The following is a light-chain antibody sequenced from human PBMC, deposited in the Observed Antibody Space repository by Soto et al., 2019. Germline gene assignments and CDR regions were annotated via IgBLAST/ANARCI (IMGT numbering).Light chain of an antibody. Sequence: DIQMTQSPSSLSASVGDRVTITCRASQSIASYLTWYQQKPGKAPKILIYAASNLQSGVPSRFSGSGSGTDFTLTIRSLQPEDFATYYCQQSYTSPWTFGQ. CDR1: QSIASY. CDR3: QQSYTSPWT. V-gene: IGKV1-39*01. CDR2: AAS. J-gene: IGKJ1*01.